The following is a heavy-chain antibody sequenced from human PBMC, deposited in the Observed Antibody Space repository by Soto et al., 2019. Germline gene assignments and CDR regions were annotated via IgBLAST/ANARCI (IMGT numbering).Heavy chain of an antibody. CDR3: VSHRNYIVVSGSFFDY. D-gene: IGHD6-19*01. Sequence: PSETLSLTCTVPGGSIASSLYYWGWVRQSPGKGLEWIESIYYSGSTHYNPSLKSRVTVSVDTSKNQFSLKLTSVTAADTAVYFCVSHRNYIVVSGSFFDYWSQGTLVTVSS. J-gene: IGHJ4*02. CDR2: IYYSGST. V-gene: IGHV4-39*01. CDR1: GGSIASSLYY.